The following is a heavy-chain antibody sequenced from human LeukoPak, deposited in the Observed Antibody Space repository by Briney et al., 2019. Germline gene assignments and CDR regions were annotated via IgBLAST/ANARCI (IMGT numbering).Heavy chain of an antibody. CDR2: IYYSGST. CDR1: GGSFSGYY. CDR3: AREVAAGANWFDP. Sequence: SETLSLTCAVYGGSFSGYYWSWIRQPPGKGLEWIGYIYYSGSTYYNPSLKSRVTISVDTSKNQFSLKLSSVTAADTAVYYCAREVAAGANWFDPWGQGTLVTVSS. V-gene: IGHV4-30-4*01. D-gene: IGHD6-13*01. J-gene: IGHJ5*02.